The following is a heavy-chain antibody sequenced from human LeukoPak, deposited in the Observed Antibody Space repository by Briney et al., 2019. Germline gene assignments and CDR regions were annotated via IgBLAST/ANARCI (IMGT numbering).Heavy chain of an antibody. V-gene: IGHV3-33*08. CDR1: GFTFSIYS. Sequence: GGSLRLSCAASGFTFSIYSMHWVRQAPGKGLEWVALIWYDGRNKYYADSVKGRFTISRDNSKNTLYLQMNSLRAEDTAVYYCARDYGGDAGLDYWGQGTLVTVSS. D-gene: IGHD4-23*01. CDR2: IWYDGRNK. J-gene: IGHJ4*02. CDR3: ARDYGGDAGLDY.